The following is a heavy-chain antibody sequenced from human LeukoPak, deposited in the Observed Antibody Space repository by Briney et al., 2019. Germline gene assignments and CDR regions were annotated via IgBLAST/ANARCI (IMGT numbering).Heavy chain of an antibody. D-gene: IGHD2-15*01. V-gene: IGHV1-69*05. J-gene: IGHJ5*02. CDR2: IIPIFGTA. CDR1: GGTFTSYA. CDR3: ARDDSRNWFDP. Sequence: SVKVSCKASGGTFTSYAISWVRQAPGQGLEWMGGIIPIFGTANYAQKFQGGVTITTDKSTSTVYMELSSLRSEDTAVYYCARDDSRNWFDPWGQGTLVTVSS.